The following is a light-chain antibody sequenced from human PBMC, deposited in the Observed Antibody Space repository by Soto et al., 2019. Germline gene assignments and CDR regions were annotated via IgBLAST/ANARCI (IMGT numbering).Light chain of an antibody. CDR1: QSVASS. CDR2: GAS. V-gene: IGKV3-15*01. J-gene: IGKJ1*01. CDR3: QQYNSWHPDGT. Sequence: EIVMTQSPATLSVSPGERATLSCRASQSVASSLAWYQQKPGQAPRLLIYGASTRATGISGRFSGSGSGTEFTLSINSIQSEDFAVYYCQQYNSWHPDGTFGQGTKVEIK.